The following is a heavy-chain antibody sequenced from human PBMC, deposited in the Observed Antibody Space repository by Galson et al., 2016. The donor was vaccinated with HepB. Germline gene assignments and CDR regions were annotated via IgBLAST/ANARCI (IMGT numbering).Heavy chain of an antibody. D-gene: IGHD3-10*01. V-gene: IGHV3-13*01. CDR1: GFTFSTGD. J-gene: IGHJ4*02. CDR3: ARAQGTTRSLLSARRSYYFDI. CDR2: IGLAGDT. Sequence: SLRLSCAASGFTFSTGDLHWVRQATGKGLKWVSAIGLAGDTYYLDSVRGRFTISRDNSKNTLYLQMNSLRAEDTAVYSCARAQGTTRSLLSARRSYYFDIWGQGTLVAVSS.